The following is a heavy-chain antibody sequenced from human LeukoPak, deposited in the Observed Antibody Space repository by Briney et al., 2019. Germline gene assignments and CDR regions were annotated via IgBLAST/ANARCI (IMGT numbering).Heavy chain of an antibody. V-gene: IGHV3-23*01. Sequence: GGSLRLSCAGSGFTFGIYALNWFRQAPGEGLEWVSGLSANGRIVNYADSVKGRFTISRDNAKNSLYLQMNSLRDEDTAVYYCASSGSYRFDYWGQGTLVTVSS. D-gene: IGHD1-26*01. CDR3: ASSGSYRFDY. J-gene: IGHJ4*02. CDR1: GFTFGIYA. CDR2: LSANGRIV.